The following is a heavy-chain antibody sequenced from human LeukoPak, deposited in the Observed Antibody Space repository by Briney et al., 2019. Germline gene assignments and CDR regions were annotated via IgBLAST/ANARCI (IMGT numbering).Heavy chain of an antibody. D-gene: IGHD2-2*01. CDR2: MYYSGST. CDR3: ARVRCSSTSCYVKAFDY. J-gene: IGHJ4*02. CDR1: GGSMTTYY. V-gene: IGHV4-59*01. Sequence: SETLSLTCTVSGGSMTTYYWSWIRQPPGKGLEWIGYMYYSGSTNYNPSLKSRVTISVDTSKSQFSLRLSSVTAADTAVYYCARVRCSSTSCYVKAFDYWGQGTLVTVSS.